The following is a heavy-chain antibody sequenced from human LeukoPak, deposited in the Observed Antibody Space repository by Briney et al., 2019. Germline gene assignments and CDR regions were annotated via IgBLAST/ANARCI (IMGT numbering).Heavy chain of an antibody. Sequence: SETLSLTRAVYGVAFCAYYWSLILEPPGPRLEWFGEISHTVITDDHPSPKPPVTISVDTSKNQCSLKLSSVTAADTAVYYCASSRVGSYYYDSGGYVDYWGQGTLVTVSS. J-gene: IGHJ4*02. D-gene: IGHD3-22*01. V-gene: IGHV4-34*01. CDR2: ISHTVIT. CDR1: GVAFCAYY. CDR3: ASSRVGSYYYDSGGYVDY.